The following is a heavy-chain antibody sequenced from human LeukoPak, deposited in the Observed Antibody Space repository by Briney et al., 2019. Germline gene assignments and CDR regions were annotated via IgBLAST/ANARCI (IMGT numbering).Heavy chain of an antibody. V-gene: IGHV3-30-3*01. J-gene: IGHJ3*02. CDR1: GFTFSSYA. CDR2: ISYDGSNK. CDR3: ARDVYYDSSGEGDAFDI. Sequence: PGGSLRLSCAASGFTFSSYAMHWVRQAPGKGLEWVAVISYDGSNKYYADSVKGRFTISRDNSKNTLYLQMNSLRAEDTAVYYCARDVYYDSSGEGDAFDIWGQGTMVTVCS. D-gene: IGHD3-22*01.